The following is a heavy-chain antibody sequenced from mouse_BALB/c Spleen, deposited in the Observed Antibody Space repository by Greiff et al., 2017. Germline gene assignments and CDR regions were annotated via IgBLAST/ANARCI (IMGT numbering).Heavy chain of an antibody. CDR1: GYSITSDYA. D-gene: IGHD1-1*01. Sequence: DVKLQESGPGLVKPSQSLSLTCTVTGYSITSDYAWNWIRQFPGNKLEWMGYISYSGSTSYNPSLKSRISITRDTSKNQFFLQLNSVTTEDTATYYCASYGSSYVSYWYFDVWGAGTTVTVSS. J-gene: IGHJ1*01. V-gene: IGHV3-2*02. CDR2: ISYSGST. CDR3: ASYGSSYVSYWYFDV.